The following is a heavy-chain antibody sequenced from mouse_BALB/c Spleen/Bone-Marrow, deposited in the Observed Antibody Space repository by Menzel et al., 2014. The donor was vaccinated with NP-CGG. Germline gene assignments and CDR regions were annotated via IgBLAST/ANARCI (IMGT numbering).Heavy chain of an antibody. CDR3: ARDGATATLAY. CDR1: GFSLTNYC. J-gene: IGHJ3*01. D-gene: IGHD1-2*01. V-gene: IGHV2-9*02. CDR2: IWAGGST. Sequence: VQLQQSGPGLVAPSQSLSITCTVSGFSLTNYCVHWVRQPPGKDLEWLGAIWAGGSTNYKSALMSRLSISKDNSKSQVFLKMNSLQTDDTAMYYCARDGATATLAYWGQGTLVTVSA.